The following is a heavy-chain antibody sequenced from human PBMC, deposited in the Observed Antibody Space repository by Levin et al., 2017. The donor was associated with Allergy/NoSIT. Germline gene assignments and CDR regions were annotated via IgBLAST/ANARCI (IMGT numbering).Heavy chain of an antibody. J-gene: IGHJ4*02. D-gene: IGHD3-9*01. CDR2: ISYDGSNK. Sequence: GGSLRLSCAASGFTFSSYGMHWVRQAPGKGLEWVAVISYDGSNKYYADSVKGRFTISRDNSKNTLYLQMNSLRAEDTAVYYCAKDSYFDWLGIDYWGQGTLVTVSS. V-gene: IGHV3-30*18. CDR1: GFTFSSYG. CDR3: AKDSYFDWLGIDY.